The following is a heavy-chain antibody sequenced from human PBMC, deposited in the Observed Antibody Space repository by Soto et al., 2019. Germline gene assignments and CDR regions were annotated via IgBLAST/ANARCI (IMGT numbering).Heavy chain of an antibody. V-gene: IGHV3-23*01. J-gene: IGHJ4*02. CDR1: GFTFGNYA. CDR3: AQNLWGYRH. D-gene: IGHD2-21*01. Sequence: EVQLLESGGGLVQPGGSLRLSCTASGFTFGNYAMTCVRQAPGKGLEWISSISDTSSGAYYADSVKGRFTISRANSNNTLYLEMRSLRAEDTAVYYCAQNLWGYRHWGQGTLVTVSS. CDR2: ISDTSSGA.